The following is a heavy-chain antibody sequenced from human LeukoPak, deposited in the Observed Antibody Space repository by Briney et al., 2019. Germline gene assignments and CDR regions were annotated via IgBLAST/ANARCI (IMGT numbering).Heavy chain of an antibody. V-gene: IGHV4-34*01. J-gene: IGHJ4*02. D-gene: IGHD4-17*01. CDR1: GESFSNYY. CDR2: INHRGRT. Sequence: SETLSLTCAVYGESFSNYYWSWIRQPPGKGLEWIGEINHRGRTNYNPSLKSRATISVDTSKNQFSLTLRSVTAADTAVYYCVRVDYGDYSKDFDYWGQGTLVTVAS. CDR3: VRVDYGDYSKDFDY.